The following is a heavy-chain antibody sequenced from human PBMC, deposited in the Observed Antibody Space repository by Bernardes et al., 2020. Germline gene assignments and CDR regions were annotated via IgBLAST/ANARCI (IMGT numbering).Heavy chain of an antibody. CDR3: AREGRTGTKIAARPYYYYYGMDV. CDR2: INHSGST. V-gene: IGHV4-34*01. Sequence: SETLSLTCAVYGGSFSGYYWSWIRQPPGKGLEWIGEINHSGSTNYNPSLKSRVTISVDTSKNQFSLKLSSVTAADTAVYYCAREGRTGTKIAARPYYYYYGMDVWGQGTTVTVSS. D-gene: IGHD6-6*01. CDR1: GGSFSGYY. J-gene: IGHJ6*02.